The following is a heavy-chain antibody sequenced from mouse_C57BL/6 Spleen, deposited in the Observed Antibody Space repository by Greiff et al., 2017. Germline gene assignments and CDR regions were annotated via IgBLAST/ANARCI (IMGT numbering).Heavy chain of an antibody. D-gene: IGHD1-1*01. CDR2: IRSKSNNYAT. CDR3: VRHEGVDAMDY. J-gene: IGHJ4*01. V-gene: IGHV10-1*01. CDR1: GFSFNTYA. Sequence: EVNLVESGGGLVQPKGSLKLSCAASGFSFNTYAMNWVRQAPGKGLEWVARIRSKSNNYATYYADSVKDRFTISRDDSESMLYLQMNNLKTEDTAMYYCVRHEGVDAMDYWGQGTSVTVSS.